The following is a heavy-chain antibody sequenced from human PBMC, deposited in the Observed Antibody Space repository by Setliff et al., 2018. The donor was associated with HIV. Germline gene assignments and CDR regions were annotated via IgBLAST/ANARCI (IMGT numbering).Heavy chain of an antibody. CDR2: ISSSSSYI. Sequence: GGSLRLSCAASGFTFSSYSMNWVRQAPGRGLEWVSSISSSSSYIYYADSVKGRFTISRDNAKNSLYLQMNSLRAEDTAVYYCAREAGTTRFDYWGQGTLVTVSS. D-gene: IGHD1-1*01. CDR1: GFTFSSYS. CDR3: AREAGTTRFDY. J-gene: IGHJ4*02. V-gene: IGHV3-21*01.